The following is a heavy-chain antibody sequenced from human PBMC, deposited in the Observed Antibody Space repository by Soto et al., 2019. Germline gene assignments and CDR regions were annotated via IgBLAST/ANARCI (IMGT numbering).Heavy chain of an antibody. CDR2: ICISSSSI. CDR1: GFTFSSYC. V-gene: IGHV3-48*01. Sequence: GGSLRLSCAASGFTFSSYCMSWVRQAPGKGLEWVSFICISSSSIYYADSVKGRFTISRDNAQNSLYLQMNSLRAEDTAVYYCARDYYKYYDSSGYYRSPAYWGQGTLVTVSS. J-gene: IGHJ4*02. CDR3: ARDYYKYYDSSGYYRSPAY. D-gene: IGHD3-22*01.